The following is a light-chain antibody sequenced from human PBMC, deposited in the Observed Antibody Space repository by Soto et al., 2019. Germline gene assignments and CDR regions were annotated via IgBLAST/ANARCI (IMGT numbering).Light chain of an antibody. Sequence: IQLNQSPSSLSASVGERVTITCRASQGISSYLAWYQQKPGKAPKLLIYAASTLQSGVPSRFSGSGSGTEFTLTISSLQPEDFATYYCQQLTSDPLHTFGGGTKVDVK. CDR2: AAS. V-gene: IGKV1-9*01. J-gene: IGKJ4*01. CDR3: QQLTSDPLHT. CDR1: QGISSY.